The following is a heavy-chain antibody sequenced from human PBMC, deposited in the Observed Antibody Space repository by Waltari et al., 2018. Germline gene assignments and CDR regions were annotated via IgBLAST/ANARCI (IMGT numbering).Heavy chain of an antibody. CDR2: IYPGDSDT. V-gene: IGHV5-51*01. J-gene: IGHJ4*02. CDR1: GYSFTSYL. D-gene: IGHD2-8*01. CDR3: ATSSYCTNGVCYMIDY. Sequence: EVQLVQSGAEVKKPGESLKISCKGSGYSFTSYLIGWVRHMPGKGLEWMGIIYPGDSDTRYSPSFQGQVTISADKSISTAYLQWSSLKASDTAMYYCATSSYCTNGVCYMIDYWGQGTLVTISS.